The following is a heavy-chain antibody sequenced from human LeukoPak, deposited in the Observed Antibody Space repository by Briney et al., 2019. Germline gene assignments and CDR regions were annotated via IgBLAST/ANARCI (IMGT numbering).Heavy chain of an antibody. CDR1: GFTLSSYG. Sequence: PGGSLRLSCAASGFTLSSYGMSWVRQAPGKGLEWVSAISVSGGSTYYADSVKGRFTISRDKSKNTLYLQMNSLRAEDTAVYYCAKGRSNTRYVPDYWGQGTLVTVSS. CDR3: AKGRSNTRYVPDY. J-gene: IGHJ4*02. CDR2: ISVSGGST. V-gene: IGHV3-23*01. D-gene: IGHD2/OR15-2a*01.